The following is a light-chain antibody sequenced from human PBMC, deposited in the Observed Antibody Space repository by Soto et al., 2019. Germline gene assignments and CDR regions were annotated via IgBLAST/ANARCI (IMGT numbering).Light chain of an antibody. CDR1: QSLVHNDGNTY. CDR2: KVS. CDR3: QHYNSYSEA. J-gene: IGKJ1*01. Sequence: DIVMTQSPLSSPVTLGQAASISCRSSQSLVHNDGNTYLSWFQQRPGQPPRLLIYKVSDRFSGVPSRFSGSGSGTEFTLTISSLQPDDFATYYCQHYNSYSEAFGQGTKVDI. V-gene: IGKV2-24*01.